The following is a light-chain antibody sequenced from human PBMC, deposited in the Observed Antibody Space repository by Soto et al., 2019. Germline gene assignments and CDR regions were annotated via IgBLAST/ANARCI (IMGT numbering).Light chain of an antibody. J-gene: IGKJ5*01. CDR1: RNVNNF. V-gene: IGKV1-39*01. CDR3: QQSFSFPPT. Sequence: DIQMTQSPSSLSAYVGDRVTITCRASRNVNNFLNWYQQKPGKAPDLLIYGASRLQIGVPSRFTGSGSETDFTLTISSLQPEDFATYFCQQSFSFPPTFGQGTRLE. CDR2: GAS.